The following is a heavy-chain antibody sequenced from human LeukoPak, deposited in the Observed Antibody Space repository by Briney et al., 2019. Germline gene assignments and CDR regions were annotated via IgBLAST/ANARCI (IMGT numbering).Heavy chain of an antibody. CDR3: ARQSSGWYGLNY. CDR2: ISYDGSNK. CDR1: GFTFSSYA. V-gene: IGHV3-30*04. Sequence: PGGSLRLSCAASGFTFSSYAMHWVRQAPGKGLEWVAVISYDGSNKYYADSVKGRSTISRDNSKNTLYLQMNSLRAEDTAVYYCARQSSGWYGLNYWGQGTLVTVSS. J-gene: IGHJ4*02. D-gene: IGHD6-19*01.